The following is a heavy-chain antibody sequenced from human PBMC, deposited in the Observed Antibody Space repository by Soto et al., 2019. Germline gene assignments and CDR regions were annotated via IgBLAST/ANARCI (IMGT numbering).Heavy chain of an antibody. CDR3: ARDSAYFASGTYYIFDY. CDR2: IYHSGST. D-gene: IGHD3-10*01. Sequence: SLTLRLTCTVADGSIRSYDCPCIRQQPGKGLEWIGEIYHSGSTNYNPSLKSRVTILVDKSKNQFSLKLSSVTAADTAVYYCARDSAYFASGTYYIFDYWGQGTLVTVSS. CDR1: DGSIRSYD. V-gene: IGHV4-59*12. J-gene: IGHJ4*02.